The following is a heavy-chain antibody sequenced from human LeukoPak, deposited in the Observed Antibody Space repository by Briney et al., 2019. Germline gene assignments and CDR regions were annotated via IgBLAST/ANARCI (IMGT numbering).Heavy chain of an antibody. CDR1: GGTFSSYA. J-gene: IGHJ6*02. CDR3: ARHGDYVYYYYGMDV. D-gene: IGHD4-17*01. Sequence: SVNVSCTASGGTFSSYAISWVRQAPGQGLEWMGGIIPIFGTANYAQKFQGRVTITADESTSTAYMELSSLRSEDTAVYYCARHGDYVYYYYGMDVWGQGTTVTVSS. CDR2: IIPIFGTA. V-gene: IGHV1-69*13.